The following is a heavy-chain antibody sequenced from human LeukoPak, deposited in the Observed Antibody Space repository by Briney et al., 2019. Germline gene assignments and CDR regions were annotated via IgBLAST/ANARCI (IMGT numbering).Heavy chain of an antibody. J-gene: IGHJ4*02. CDR3: AKAALLGPRDYVYYFDY. CDR1: GFTFSSYG. CDR2: MSYDGSNK. Sequence: GRSLRLSCAASGFTFSSYGMHWVRQAPGKGLEWVAVMSYDGSNKYYADSVKGRFTISRDNSKNTLYLQMNSLRAEDTAVYYCAKAALLGPRDYVYYFDYWGQGTLVTVSS. V-gene: IGHV3-30*18. D-gene: IGHD3-16*01.